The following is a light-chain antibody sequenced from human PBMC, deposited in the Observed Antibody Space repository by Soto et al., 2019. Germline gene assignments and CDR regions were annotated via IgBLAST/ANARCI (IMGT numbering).Light chain of an antibody. V-gene: IGKV3-20*01. Sequence: ETVLTQSPGTLSLSPGERATLSCRATQSVNNDYLAWYQQRPGLAPRLLIFGASGRATGIPDRFSGSGSGTDFTLTISRLEPEDFAIYYCQQYGTSPLTFGGGTKVDNK. CDR1: QSVNNDY. CDR2: GAS. CDR3: QQYGTSPLT. J-gene: IGKJ4*01.